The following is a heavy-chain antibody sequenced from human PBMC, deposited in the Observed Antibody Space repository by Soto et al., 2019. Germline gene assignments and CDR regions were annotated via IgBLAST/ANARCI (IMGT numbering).Heavy chain of an antibody. CDR1: GGSFSGYY. J-gene: IGHJ4*02. V-gene: IGHV4-34*01. CDR3: ARASVPGIAAAGPYFDY. CDR2: INHSGST. Sequence: QVQLQQWGAGLLKPSETLSLTCAVYGGSFSGYYWSWIRQPPGKGLAWIGEINHSGSTNYNPSLKSRVTIPVDPSENQFPLKLSPGTAAAAAVYYCARASVPGIAAAGPYFDYWGQGTLVTVSS. D-gene: IGHD6-13*01.